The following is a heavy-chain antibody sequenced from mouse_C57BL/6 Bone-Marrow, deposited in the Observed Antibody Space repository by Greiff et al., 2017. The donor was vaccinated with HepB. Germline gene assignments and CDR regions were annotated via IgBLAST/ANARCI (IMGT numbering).Heavy chain of an antibody. CDR3: ARGEERYYAMDY. V-gene: IGHV3-6*01. Sequence: ESGPGLVKPSQSLSLTCSVTGYSITSGYYWNWIRQFPGNKLEWMGYISYDGSNNYNPSLKNRISITRDTSKNQFFLKLNSVTTEDTATYYCARGEERYYAMDYWGQGTSVTVSS. J-gene: IGHJ4*01. CDR1: GYSITSGYY. CDR2: ISYDGSN.